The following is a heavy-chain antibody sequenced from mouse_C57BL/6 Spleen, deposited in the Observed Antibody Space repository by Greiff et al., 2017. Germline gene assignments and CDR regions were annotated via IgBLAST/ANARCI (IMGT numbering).Heavy chain of an antibody. CDR1: GYTFTDYE. J-gene: IGHJ1*03. CDR2: IDPETGGT. Sequence: QVQLQQSGAELVRPGASVTLSCKASGYTFTDYEMHWVKQTPVHGLEWIGAIDPETGGTAYNQKFKGKAILTADKSSSTAYMELRSLTSEDSAVYCCTRAYGSRGYFDVWGTGTTVTVSS. CDR3: TRAYGSRGYFDV. V-gene: IGHV1-15*01. D-gene: IGHD1-1*01.